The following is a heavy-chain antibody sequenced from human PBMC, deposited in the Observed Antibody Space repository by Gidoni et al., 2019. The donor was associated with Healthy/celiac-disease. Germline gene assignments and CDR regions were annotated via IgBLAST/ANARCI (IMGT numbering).Heavy chain of an antibody. CDR3: ARDAKEGSLTYYYDSSGYYYFDY. CDR2: ISSSSSYI. J-gene: IGHJ4*02. CDR1: GFTFSSYS. V-gene: IGHV3-21*01. Sequence: EVQLVESGGGLVKPGGSLRLSCAASGFTFSSYSMTWVRPAPGKGLEWVSSISSSSSYIYYADSVKGRFTISRDNAKNSLYLQMNSLRAEDTAVYYCARDAKEGSLTYYYDSSGYYYFDYWGQGTLVTVSS. D-gene: IGHD3-22*01.